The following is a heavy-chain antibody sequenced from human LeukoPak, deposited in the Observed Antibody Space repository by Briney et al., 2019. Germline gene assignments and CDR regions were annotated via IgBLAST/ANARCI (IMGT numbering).Heavy chain of an antibody. J-gene: IGHJ5*02. D-gene: IGHD3-3*01. CDR3: ARDAMVWSGYYGGNNWFDP. V-gene: IGHV3-23*01. CDR1: GFTFSSYG. Sequence: GGLRLSCAASGFTFSSYGMSWVRQAPGKGLEWVSAISGSGGSTYYADSVKGRFTISRDNAKNSLYLQMNSLRAEDTAVYYCARDAMVWSGYYGGNNWFDPWGQGTLVTVSS. CDR2: ISGSGGST.